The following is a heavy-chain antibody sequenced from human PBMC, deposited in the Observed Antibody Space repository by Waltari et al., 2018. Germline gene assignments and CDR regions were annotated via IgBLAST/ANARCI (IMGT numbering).Heavy chain of an antibody. Sequence: EVQLVESGGGLVQPGGSLRLSCAAPGFTFRSSSMHWVRQATGKGLEWVSAIGTAGDTYYLGSVKGRFTISRENAKNSLYLQMNSLRAGDTAMYYCARATTYAFDIWGQGTMVTVSS. CDR2: IGTAGDT. J-gene: IGHJ3*02. CDR3: ARATTYAFDI. CDR1: GFTFRSSS. V-gene: IGHV3-13*01.